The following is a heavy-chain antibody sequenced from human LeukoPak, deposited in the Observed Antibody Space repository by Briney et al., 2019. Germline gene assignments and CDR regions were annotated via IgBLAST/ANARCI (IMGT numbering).Heavy chain of an antibody. CDR2: INHSGST. D-gene: IGHD2-2*01. CDR1: GGSFSGYY. J-gene: IGHJ4*02. V-gene: IGHV4-34*01. Sequence: PSETLSLTCAVYGGSFSGYYWSWIRQPPGKGLEWIGEINHSGSTNYNPSLKSRVTISVDTSKNQFSLKLSSVTAADTAVYYCASARTPIPTAVWWGQGTLVTVSS. CDR3: ASARTPIPTAVW.